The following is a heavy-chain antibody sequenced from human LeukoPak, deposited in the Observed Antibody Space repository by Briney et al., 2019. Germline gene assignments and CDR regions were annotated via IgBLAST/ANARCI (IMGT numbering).Heavy chain of an antibody. CDR1: GFTFDDYA. D-gene: IGHD1-26*01. CDR2: ISWNSGSI. CDR3: AKHLTATNTYIFFGLDV. Sequence: GGSLRLSCAASGFTFDDYAMHWVRQAPGKGLEWVSGISWNSGSIGYADSVKGRFTIFRDNAKNSLYLQLSSLRPEDTALYYCAKHLTATNTYIFFGLDVWGQGTSVTVSS. J-gene: IGHJ6*02. V-gene: IGHV3-9*01.